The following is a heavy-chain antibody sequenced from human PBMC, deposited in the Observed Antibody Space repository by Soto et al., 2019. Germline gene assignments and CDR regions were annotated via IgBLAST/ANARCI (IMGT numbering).Heavy chain of an antibody. CDR3: ARSGSPYYMDV. J-gene: IGHJ6*03. D-gene: IGHD3-10*01. CDR2: IYYSGSS. Sequence: SETLSLTCTVSGGSISRGGYYWSWIRQHPGKGLEWIGYIYYSGSSYYNPPLKSRVTISVDTSKNQFSLKLSSVTAADTAVYYCARSGSPYYMDVWGKGTTVTVSS. V-gene: IGHV4-31*03. CDR1: GGSISRGGYY.